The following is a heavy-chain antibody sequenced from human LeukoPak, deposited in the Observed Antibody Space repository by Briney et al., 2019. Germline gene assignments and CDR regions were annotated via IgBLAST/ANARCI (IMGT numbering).Heavy chain of an antibody. Sequence: GGSLRLSCAASGFTFSNYGMHWVRQAPGKGLEWVGRIKSKTDGGTTDYAAPVKGRFTISRDDSKNTLYLQMNSLKTEDTAVYYCTSYYYGSGSYYNSPYYFDYWGQGTLVTVSS. V-gene: IGHV3-15*01. CDR1: GFTFSNYG. CDR3: TSYYYGSGSYYNSPYYFDY. D-gene: IGHD3-10*01. J-gene: IGHJ4*02. CDR2: IKSKTDGGTT.